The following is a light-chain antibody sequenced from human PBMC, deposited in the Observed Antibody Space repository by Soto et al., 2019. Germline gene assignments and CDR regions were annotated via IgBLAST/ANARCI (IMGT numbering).Light chain of an antibody. CDR1: QSIRSY. J-gene: IGKJ1*01. Sequence: DIQMTQSPSSLSASVGDRVTITCRASQSIRSYLNWYQQKPGKAPKLLIYAASSLQSGVPSRFSGSGSGTDFTLTISSLQPEDFATYYCQQSYSTPWTFGQG. CDR3: QQSYSTPWT. V-gene: IGKV1-39*01. CDR2: AAS.